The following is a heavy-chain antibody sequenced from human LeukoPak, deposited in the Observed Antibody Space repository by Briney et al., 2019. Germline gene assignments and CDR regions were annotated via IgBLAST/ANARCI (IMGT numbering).Heavy chain of an antibody. CDR1: GFTLSSYW. Sequence: PGGSLRLSCAASGFTLSSYWMHGVRQAPGKGLVWVSRINSDGSSTTYAHSVKGRFTISRDDARNTLYLQMNSLRAEDTAVYYCARAHATAMADYWGQGTLVTVSS. CDR3: ARAHATAMADY. V-gene: IGHV3-74*01. CDR2: INSDGSST. D-gene: IGHD5-18*01. J-gene: IGHJ4*02.